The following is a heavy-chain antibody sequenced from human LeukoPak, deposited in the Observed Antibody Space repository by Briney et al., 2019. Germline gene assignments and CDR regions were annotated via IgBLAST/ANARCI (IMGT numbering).Heavy chain of an antibody. CDR2: ISYNGSDK. Sequence: GGSLRLSCAASGFAFSSCGMHWVRQAPGKGLEWVAVISYNGSDKKYADSVKGRFTISRDTSKNTVYLEMNSLRAEDTAVYYCAKDVALRAAAYYFDYWGQGTLVTVSS. CDR3: AKDVALRAAAYYFDY. V-gene: IGHV3-30*18. D-gene: IGHD2-21*01. J-gene: IGHJ4*02. CDR1: GFAFSSCG.